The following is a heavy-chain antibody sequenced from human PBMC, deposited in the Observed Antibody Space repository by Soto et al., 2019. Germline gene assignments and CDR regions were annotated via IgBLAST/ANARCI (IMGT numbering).Heavy chain of an antibody. CDR1: GYTFTTYG. Sequence: QVQLVQSGAEVKKPGASVKVSCKASGYTFTTYGISWVRQAPGQGLEWMGWISAYNGNTNYAQKLQGRVTMTTDTTTTTAYMELGSLRSDHTAVYYCARGLGELLGYYYLKGRWGQGTTVTVSS. D-gene: IGHD1-26*01. CDR2: ISAYNGNT. V-gene: IGHV1-18*04. CDR3: ARGLGELLGYYYLKGR. J-gene: IGHJ6*02.